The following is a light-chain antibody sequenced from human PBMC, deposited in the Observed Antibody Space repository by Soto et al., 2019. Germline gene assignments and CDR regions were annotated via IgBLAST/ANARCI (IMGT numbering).Light chain of an antibody. CDR3: CSYTSSSSLV. CDR2: DVT. J-gene: IGLJ1*01. Sequence: QSALTQPASVSGSPGQSITISCTGTSSDVGAYNYVSWYQQYPGKAPKLMIYDVTSRPSGVSNRCSGSKSGNAASLTISGLQAEDEADYYCCSYTSSSSLVFGTGTKVTVL. V-gene: IGLV2-14*03. CDR1: SSDVGAYNY.